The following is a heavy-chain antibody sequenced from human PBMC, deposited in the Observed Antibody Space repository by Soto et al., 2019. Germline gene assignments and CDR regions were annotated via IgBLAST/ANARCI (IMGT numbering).Heavy chain of an antibody. CDR1: GFTFIKAD. D-gene: IGHD2-21*02. CDR2: VDSKLDADKT. Sequence: PGGSLRLSCAASGFTFIKADMNWVLQAPGKGLEWIVQVDSKLDADKTDFAAPVKGRFTLPRDDSKNTVYLQMNGLEIEDTGMYYCVTRFTAVATARFDYWGQGTLVTVSS. CDR3: VTRFTAVATARFDY. J-gene: IGHJ4*02. V-gene: IGHV3-15*04.